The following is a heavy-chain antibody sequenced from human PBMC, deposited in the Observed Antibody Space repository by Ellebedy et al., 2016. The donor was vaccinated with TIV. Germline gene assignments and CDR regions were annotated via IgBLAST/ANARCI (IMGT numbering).Heavy chain of an antibody. Sequence: GESLKISCAASGFAFSTYSMNWVRQAPGKGLEWVSSIRSSGAYRYHADSMEGRFTISRDNAKNSLYLQMNSLRAADTALYYCARRIAARPDYYYAMDVWGQGTTVTVAS. CDR2: IRSSGAYR. J-gene: IGHJ6*02. CDR1: GFAFSTYS. D-gene: IGHD6-6*01. CDR3: ARRIAARPDYYYAMDV. V-gene: IGHV3-21*01.